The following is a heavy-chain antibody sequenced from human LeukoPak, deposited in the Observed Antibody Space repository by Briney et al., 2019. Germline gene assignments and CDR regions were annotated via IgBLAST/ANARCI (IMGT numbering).Heavy chain of an antibody. J-gene: IGHJ3*02. CDR3: ARQQQLGAFDI. D-gene: IGHD6-13*01. CDR2: IYYSGST. CDR1: GGSISSGSYY. V-gene: IGHV4-61*01. Sequence: SETLSLTCTVSGGSISSGSYYWSWIRQPPGKGLEWIGYIYYSGSTNYNPSLKSRVTISVDTSKNQFSLKLSSVTAADTAVYYCARQQQLGAFDIWGQGTMVTVSS.